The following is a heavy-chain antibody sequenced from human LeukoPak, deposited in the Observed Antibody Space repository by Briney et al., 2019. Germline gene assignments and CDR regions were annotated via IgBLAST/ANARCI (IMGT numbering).Heavy chain of an antibody. CDR2: LDPEDGQT. CDR3: ATLKDIVVTLAGSSTNHY. Sequence: ASVKVSCKVSGSSVRKLVLHWVRLAPGKGLEWMGGLDPEDGQTKYAQKFQGRLSMTDDSYTETAYLELRSLRSEDTAIYYCATLKDIVVTLAGSSTNHYWGQGTLVTVSS. J-gene: IGHJ4*02. V-gene: IGHV1-24*01. CDR1: GSSVRKLV. D-gene: IGHD2-15*01.